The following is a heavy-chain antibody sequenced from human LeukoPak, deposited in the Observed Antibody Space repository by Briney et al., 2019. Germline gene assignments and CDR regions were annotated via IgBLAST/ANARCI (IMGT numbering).Heavy chain of an antibody. V-gene: IGHV1-2*04. D-gene: IGHD3-10*01. CDR3: ARDRYYGSGSDVRFDP. CDR2: INPNSGGT. Sequence: ASVKVSCKASGYTFTGYYMHWVRQAPGQGLEWMRWINPNSGGTNYAQKFQGWVTMTRDTSISTAYMELSRLRSDDTAVYYCARDRYYGSGSDVRFDPWGQGTLVTVSS. J-gene: IGHJ5*02. CDR1: GYTFTGYY.